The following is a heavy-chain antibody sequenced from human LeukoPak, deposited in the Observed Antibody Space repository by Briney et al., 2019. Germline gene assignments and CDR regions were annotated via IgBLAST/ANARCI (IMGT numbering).Heavy chain of an antibody. CDR1: GGSISSYY. J-gene: IGHJ5*02. D-gene: IGHD3-9*01. CDR3: ARAVRLLRYFDAPGWFDP. CDR2: IYYSGST. Sequence: PSETLSLTCTVSGGSISSYYWSWIRQPPGKGLEWIGYIYYSGSTNYNPSLKSRVTISVDTSKNQFSLKLSSVTAADTAVYYCARAVRLLRYFDAPGWFDPWGQGTLVTVSS. V-gene: IGHV4-59*08.